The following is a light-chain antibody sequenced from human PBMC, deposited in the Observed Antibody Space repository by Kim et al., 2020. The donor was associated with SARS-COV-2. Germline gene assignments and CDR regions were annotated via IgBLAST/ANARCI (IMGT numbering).Light chain of an antibody. CDR3: SAWDYSVSAWV. CDR2: RNN. CDR1: SNNVGNEG. J-gene: IGLJ3*02. Sequence: RQTATPTCTGDSNNVGNEGAAWLQQHQGHPPKLLFYRNNNRPSGISERLSASRSGNTASLTITGLQPEDEADYYCSAWDYSVSAWVFGGGTQLTVL. V-gene: IGLV10-54*01.